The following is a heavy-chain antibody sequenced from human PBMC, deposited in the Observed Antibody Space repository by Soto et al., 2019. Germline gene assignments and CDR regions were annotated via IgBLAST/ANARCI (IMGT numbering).Heavy chain of an antibody. V-gene: IGHV3-21*01. J-gene: IGHJ4*02. CDR3: ARDPLGGGYCSGGSCFGY. CDR2: ISSSSSYI. Sequence: GGSLRLSCAASGFTFSSYSMNWVRQAPGKGLEWVSSISSSSSYIYYADSVKGRFTISRDNAKNSLYLQMNSLRAEDTAVYYCARDPLGGGYCSGGSCFGYWGQGTLVTVSS. CDR1: GFTFSSYS. D-gene: IGHD2-15*01.